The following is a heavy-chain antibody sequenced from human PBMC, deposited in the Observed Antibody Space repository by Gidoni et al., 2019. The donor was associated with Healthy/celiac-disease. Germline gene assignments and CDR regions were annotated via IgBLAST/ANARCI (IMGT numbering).Heavy chain of an antibody. D-gene: IGHD3-16*01. J-gene: IGHJ4*02. Sequence: EVQLVESGGGLVQPGRSLRLSCTASGFTFGDYAMSWVRQAPGKGLEWVGFIRSKAYGGTTEYAASVKGRFTISRDDSKSIAYLQMNSLKTEDTAVYYCTRDLMITFGGVLDYWGQGTLVTVSS. CDR3: TRDLMITFGGVLDY. CDR2: IRSKAYGGTT. CDR1: GFTFGDYA. V-gene: IGHV3-49*04.